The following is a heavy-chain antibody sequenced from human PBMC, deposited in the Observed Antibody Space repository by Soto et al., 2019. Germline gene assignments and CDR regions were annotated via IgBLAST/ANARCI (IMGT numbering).Heavy chain of an antibody. CDR1: GYTFNSYG. D-gene: IGHD5-18*01. Sequence: GASVKVSCKASGYTFNSYGISWVRQAPGQGLEWMGWISAYNGNTKYAQKLQGRVTMTTDTSTSTAYMELRSLRSDDTAVYYCARDLSYGLCDYWGQGTLVTVSS. CDR2: ISAYNGNT. CDR3: ARDLSYGLCDY. V-gene: IGHV1-18*01. J-gene: IGHJ4*02.